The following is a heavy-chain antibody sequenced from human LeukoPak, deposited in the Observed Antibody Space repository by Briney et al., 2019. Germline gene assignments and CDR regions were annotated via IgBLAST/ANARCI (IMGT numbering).Heavy chain of an antibody. Sequence: KPSETLSLTCTVSGGSISSSSYYWGWIRQPPGKGLEWIGSIYYSGSTYYNPSLKSRVTISVDTSKNQFSLKLSSVTAADTAVYYCARDGPLHPIDYWGPGTLVTVSS. J-gene: IGHJ4*02. CDR3: ARDGPLHPIDY. CDR1: GGSISSSSYY. CDR2: IYYSGST. V-gene: IGHV4-39*07. D-gene: IGHD4-11*01.